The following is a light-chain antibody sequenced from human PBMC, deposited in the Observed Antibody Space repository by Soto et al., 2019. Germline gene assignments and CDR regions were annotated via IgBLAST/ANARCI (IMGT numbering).Light chain of an antibody. J-gene: IGKJ1*01. Sequence: ESVLTQSPGTLSSSPGERATLSCRASQSVSSNSLAWYQQKPGQAPRLLIYGASSRDTGTPDRFSGSGSGTDFTLTISRLEPEDFAVYYCQQFGGSPPSWTFGQGTKVEI. V-gene: IGKV3-20*01. CDR2: GAS. CDR3: QQFGGSPPSWT. CDR1: QSVSSNS.